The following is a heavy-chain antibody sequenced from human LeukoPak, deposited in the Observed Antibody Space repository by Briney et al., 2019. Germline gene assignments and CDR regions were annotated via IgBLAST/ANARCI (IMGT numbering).Heavy chain of an antibody. CDR3: ARCTTGKTFGSLREIKKSREIDY. D-gene: IGHD1-1*01. Sequence: GGSLRLSCAASGFTFSSYGMHWVRQAPGKGLEWVAFIRYDGSNKYYADSVKGRFTISRDNSKNSLFLQMNSLRGEDTAVYYCARCTTGKTFGSLREIKKSREIDYWGQGTLVTVSS. V-gene: IGHV3-30*02. CDR2: IRYDGSNK. J-gene: IGHJ4*02. CDR1: GFTFSSYG.